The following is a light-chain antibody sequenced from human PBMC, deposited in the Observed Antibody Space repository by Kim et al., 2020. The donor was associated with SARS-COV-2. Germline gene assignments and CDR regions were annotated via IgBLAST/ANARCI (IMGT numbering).Light chain of an antibody. CDR2: GAS. V-gene: IGKV3-20*01. J-gene: IGKJ3*01. Sequence: SVGEGATLSCRTSQPVSRSFLAWYQQKPGQTPRVLIYGASNRATGIPDRFSGSGSGTDFTLTITSVTPEDFAVYYCHQNGSSPFAFGPGTKVDIK. CDR1: QPVSRSF. CDR3: HQNGSSPFA.